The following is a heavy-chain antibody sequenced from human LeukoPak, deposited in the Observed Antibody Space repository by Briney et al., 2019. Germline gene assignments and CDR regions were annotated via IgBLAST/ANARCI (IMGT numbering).Heavy chain of an antibody. CDR3: ARQRDGTLES. V-gene: IGHV5-51*01. CDR1: GFSFTRYW. CDR2: IYPADSDT. D-gene: IGHD5-24*01. J-gene: IGHJ5*02. Sequence: GESLKISCKGSGFSFTRYWIGWVRQMPGKGLEWMGIIYPADSDTRYSPSFQGQVVISADRSISTAYLQWSSLKASDTAMYYCARQRDGTLESWGQGTLVTVSS.